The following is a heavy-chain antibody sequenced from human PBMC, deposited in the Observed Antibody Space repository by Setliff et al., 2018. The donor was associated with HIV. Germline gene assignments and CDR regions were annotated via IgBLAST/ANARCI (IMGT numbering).Heavy chain of an antibody. CDR2: ISSSSSTI. Sequence: GGSLRLSCAASGFTFSSYSMNWVRQAPGKGLEWVSYISSSSSTIYYADSVKGRFTISRDNAKNSLYLQMNSLRAEDTAVYYCARDRGDYYYYMDVWGKGTTVTVSS. CDR3: ARDRGDYYYYMDV. V-gene: IGHV3-48*01. CDR1: GFTFSSYS. J-gene: IGHJ6*03.